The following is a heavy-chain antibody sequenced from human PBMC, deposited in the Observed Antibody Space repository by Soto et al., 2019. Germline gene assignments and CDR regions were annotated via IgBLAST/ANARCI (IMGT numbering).Heavy chain of an antibody. J-gene: IGHJ6*02. V-gene: IGHV4-34*01. Sequence: PSETLSLTCAVYGGSFSGYYWSWIRQPPGKGLEWIGEINHSGSTNYNPSLKSRVTISVDTSKNQLSLKLSSVTAADTAVYYCARGWGSMVRGVPRAYYYGMDVWGQGATVTVSS. CDR2: INHSGST. D-gene: IGHD3-10*01. CDR3: ARGWGSMVRGVPRAYYYGMDV. CDR1: GGSFSGYY.